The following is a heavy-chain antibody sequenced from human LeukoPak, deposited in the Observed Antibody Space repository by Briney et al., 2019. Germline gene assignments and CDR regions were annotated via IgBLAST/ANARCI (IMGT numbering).Heavy chain of an antibody. J-gene: IGHJ4*02. CDR2: ISGSGGST. CDR1: GFTFSSYA. CDR3: AKDQESAVAGTGIGFDY. Sequence: GSLRLSCAASGFTFSSYAMSWVRQAPGKGLEWVSAISGSGGSTYYADSVKGRFTISRDNSKNTLYLQMNSLRAEDTAVYYCAKDQESAVAGTGIGFDYWGQGTLVTVSS. D-gene: IGHD6-19*01. V-gene: IGHV3-23*01.